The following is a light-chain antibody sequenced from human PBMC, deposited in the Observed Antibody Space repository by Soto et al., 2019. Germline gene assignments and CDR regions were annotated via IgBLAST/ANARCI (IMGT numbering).Light chain of an antibody. Sequence: SPAALSVSPGERVTLSCRASQSVSSNLAWYQQKPGQAPSLLIYGASTRATGIPARFSGSGSGTEFTLTISSLQSEDIAVYYSQPDHNLGQLGQVANADIK. CDR3: QPDHNLGQ. V-gene: IGKV3-15*01. CDR1: QSVSSN. J-gene: IGKJ1*01. CDR2: GAS.